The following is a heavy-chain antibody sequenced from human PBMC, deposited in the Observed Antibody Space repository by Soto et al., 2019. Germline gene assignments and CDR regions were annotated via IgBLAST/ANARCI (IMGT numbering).Heavy chain of an antibody. CDR1: AYAVTSHY. V-gene: IGHV1-46*01. J-gene: IGHJ6*02. CDR2: INPSGDTT. Sequence: QVQLVQSGAEMRKPGASVTVSCKASAYAVTSHYMHWVRQAPGQGLEWMGIINPSGDTTSYAQRFQGRVTMTSDTSTSTVDMELSSLRSEDTAVYYCARDRCTRPNCYCEHGMGVWGQGTTVTVS. D-gene: IGHD2-2*01. CDR3: ARDRCTRPNCYCEHGMGV.